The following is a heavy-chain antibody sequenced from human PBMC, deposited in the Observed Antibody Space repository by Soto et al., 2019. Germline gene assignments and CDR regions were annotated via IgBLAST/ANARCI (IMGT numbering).Heavy chain of an antibody. CDR1: GYSFTDYW. D-gene: IGHD3-9*01. Sequence: GESLKISCRSSGYSFTDYWIGWVRQMPGKGLEWMGIIYPGDSDARYSPSFQGQVTISVDTSINTAFLRWNSLTASDTAMYYCARQADYNILTGYFYYFDYWGQGSLVTVSS. J-gene: IGHJ4*02. CDR3: ARQADYNILTGYFYYFDY. CDR2: IYPGDSDA. V-gene: IGHV5-51*01.